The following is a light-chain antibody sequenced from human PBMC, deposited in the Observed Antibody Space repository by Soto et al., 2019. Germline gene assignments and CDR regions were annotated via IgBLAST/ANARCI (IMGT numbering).Light chain of an antibody. V-gene: IGLV2-14*01. CDR3: SSYTSSIPLV. CDR1: SSDVGGYNY. J-gene: IGLJ3*02. Sequence: QSALTQPASVSGSPGQSITISCTGTSSDVGGYNYVSWYQQHPGKAPKLMIYEVSNRPSGVSNRFSGSKSGNTASLTISGLQAEDEADYCCSSYTSSIPLVFGGGTKVTVL. CDR2: EVS.